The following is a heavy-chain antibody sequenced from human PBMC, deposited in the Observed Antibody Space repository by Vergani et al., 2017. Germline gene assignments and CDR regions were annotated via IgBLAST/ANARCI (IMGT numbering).Heavy chain of an antibody. CDR3: ARPVGTVTRFDAFDI. Sequence: EVQLVQSGAEVKTPGESLTISCKGSGYSFTSYWIGWVRQMPGKGLEWMGIIYPGDSDTRYSPSFQGQVTISADKSISTAYLQWSSLKASDTAMYYCARPVGTVTRFDAFDIWGQGTMVTVSS. V-gene: IGHV5-51*01. CDR1: GYSFTSYW. D-gene: IGHD4-17*01. J-gene: IGHJ3*02. CDR2: IYPGDSDT.